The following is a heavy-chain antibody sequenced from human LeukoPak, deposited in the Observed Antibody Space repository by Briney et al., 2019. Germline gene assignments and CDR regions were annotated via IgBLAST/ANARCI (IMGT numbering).Heavy chain of an antibody. CDR3: ARGDCSSTSCYAGFDY. CDR2: IYYSGST. Sequence: SETLSLTCTVSGGSISSYYWSWIRQPLGKGLESIGYIYYSGSTNYNPSLKSRVTISVDTSKNQFSLKLSSVTAADTAVYYCARGDCSSTSCYAGFDYWGQGTLVTVSS. CDR1: GGSISSYY. D-gene: IGHD2-2*01. V-gene: IGHV4-59*01. J-gene: IGHJ4*02.